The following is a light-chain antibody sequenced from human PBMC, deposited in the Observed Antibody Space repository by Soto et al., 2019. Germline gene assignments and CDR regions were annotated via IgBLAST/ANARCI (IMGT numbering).Light chain of an antibody. V-gene: IGKV3-11*01. Sequence: ENVLTQFPSNLYLSTGERATLSCRASKSVTRYLAWYRQKPGQAPTLLIYDASKRATGIQARFSGSGSGTELTLTISSIEPEDFEIYYCKHRTKFRPRFGQGTKVDIK. CDR2: DAS. J-gene: IGKJ1*01. CDR1: KSVTRY. CDR3: KHRTKFRPR.